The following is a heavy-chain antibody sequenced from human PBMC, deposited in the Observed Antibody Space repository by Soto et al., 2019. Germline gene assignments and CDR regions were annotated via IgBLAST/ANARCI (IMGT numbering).Heavy chain of an antibody. Sequence: PGGSLRLSCAASGFTFSDYYMSWIRQAPGKGLEWVSYISSSGSTIYYADSVKGRFTISRDTAKNSLYLQMNRLRAEDTAVYYSATTHGGDYDFWSGYYFGGVDYWGQGTLVTVSS. CDR1: GFTFSDYY. V-gene: IGHV3-11*01. J-gene: IGHJ4*02. CDR3: ATTHGGDYDFWSGYYFGGVDY. CDR2: ISSSGSTI. D-gene: IGHD3-3*01.